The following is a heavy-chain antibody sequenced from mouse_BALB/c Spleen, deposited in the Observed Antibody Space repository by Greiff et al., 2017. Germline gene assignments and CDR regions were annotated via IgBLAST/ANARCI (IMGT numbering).Heavy chain of an antibody. D-gene: IGHD2-4*01. CDR2: IHPSDGET. CDR3: ASATMITTGFAY. J-gene: IGHJ3*01. V-gene: IGHV1S82*01. CDR1: GYSFTSYW. Sequence: VQLQQSGAELVRPGASVKLSCKASGYSFTSYWMNWVKQRPGQGLEWIGMIHPSDGETRLNQKFKDKATLTVDKSSSTAYMQLSSPTSEDSAVYCGASATMITTGFAYWGQGTLVTVSA.